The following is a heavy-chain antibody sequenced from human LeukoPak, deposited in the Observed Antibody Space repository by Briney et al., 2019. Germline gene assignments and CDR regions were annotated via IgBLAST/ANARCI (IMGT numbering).Heavy chain of an antibody. CDR3: ARGGANCSGGRCPLNWFDP. CDR2: ISAYNGNT. Sequence: GAPVRVSCTASVYTVTNYGITWVREAPGQGLEWMGWISAYNGNTNYAQKLQGRVTMTIDKTTTTAYMELRSLRSDDTAVYYCARGGANCSGGRCPLNWFDPWGQGTPVTVSS. J-gene: IGHJ5*02. V-gene: IGHV1-18*01. D-gene: IGHD2-15*01. CDR1: VYTVTNYG.